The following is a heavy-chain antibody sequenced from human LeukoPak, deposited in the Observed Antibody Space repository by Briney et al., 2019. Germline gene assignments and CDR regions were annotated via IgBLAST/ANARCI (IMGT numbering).Heavy chain of an antibody. CDR1: GGSTISSYY. CDR3: AGHHPRNTVDF. V-gene: IGHV4-39*01. J-gene: IGHJ4*02. Sequence: SETLSLTCTVSGGSTISSYYWGWIRQPPGKGLEWIGNIYYSGSTYHNPSLKSRVTISVDTSKNQFSLKVTSVTAADTAVYYCAGHHPRNTVDFWGQGTLVTVSS. CDR2: IYYSGST. D-gene: IGHD2/OR15-2a*01.